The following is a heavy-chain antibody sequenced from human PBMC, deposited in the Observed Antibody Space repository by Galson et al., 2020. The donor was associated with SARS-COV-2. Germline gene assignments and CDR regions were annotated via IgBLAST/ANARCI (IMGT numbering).Heavy chain of an antibody. D-gene: IGHD6-19*01. CDR1: DGSFSSGSYY. CDR2: ILASGST. V-gene: IGHV4-61*02. J-gene: IGHJ5*02. CDR3: ARDASQWDGSGWGWFDP. Sequence: SQTLSLTCTVSDGSFSSGSYYWNWIRQPAGKGLEWIGRILASGSTDYNPSLTSRVSISIQTSKNQFSLKLTAVTAADTAVYYCARDASQWDGSGWGWFDPWGQGTLVTVSS.